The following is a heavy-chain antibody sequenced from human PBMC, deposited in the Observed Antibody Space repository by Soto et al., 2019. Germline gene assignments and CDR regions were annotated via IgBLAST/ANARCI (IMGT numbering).Heavy chain of an antibody. D-gene: IGHD1-26*01. V-gene: IGHV3-33*01. CDR3: ARRAMTGAADI. CDR1: GFTFSSYG. Sequence: GGSLRLSCAASGFTFSSYGMHWVRQAPGKGLEWVAVIWYDGSNKYYADSVKGRFTISRDNSKNTLYLQMNSLRAEDTAVYYCARRAMTGAADIWGQGTMVTVSS. CDR2: IWYDGSNK. J-gene: IGHJ3*02.